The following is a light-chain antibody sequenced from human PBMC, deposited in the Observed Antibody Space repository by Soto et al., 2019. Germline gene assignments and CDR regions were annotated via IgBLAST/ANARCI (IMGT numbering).Light chain of an antibody. Sequence: EIGLTQSPATLSLSPGERATLSCRASQSVSSHLAWYQQKPGQAPRLLIYDASNRATGIPARFSGSGSGTDFTLTISSLEPEDFAVYYCQQRSYWPPTFGQGTKVDSK. CDR3: QQRSYWPPT. J-gene: IGKJ1*01. CDR2: DAS. CDR1: QSVSSH. V-gene: IGKV3-11*01.